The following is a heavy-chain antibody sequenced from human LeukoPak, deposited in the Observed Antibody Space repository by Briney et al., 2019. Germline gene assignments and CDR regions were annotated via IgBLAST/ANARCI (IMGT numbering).Heavy chain of an antibody. CDR3: ARDLSGRYDY. CDR2: INTHSGGT. D-gene: IGHD1-26*01. J-gene: IGHJ4*02. V-gene: IGHV1-2*02. Sequence: ASVKVSCKASGYTFTGHYIHWVRQAPGQGLEGLGLINTHSGGTNYAQRFQGRVTMARDTSISTAYMELSRLRSDDTAVYFCARDLSGRYDYWGQGTLVTVSS. CDR1: GYTFTGHY.